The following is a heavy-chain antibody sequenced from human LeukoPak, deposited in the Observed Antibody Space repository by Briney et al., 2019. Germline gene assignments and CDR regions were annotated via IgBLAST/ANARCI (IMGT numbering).Heavy chain of an antibody. D-gene: IGHD3-9*01. CDR1: GGSFSGYY. Sequence: PSETLSLTCAVYGGSFSGYYWSWIRQPPGKGLEWIGETNHSGSTNYNPSLKSRVTISVDTSKNQFSLKLSSVTAADTAVYYCARKVLRYFDWLPNNWFDPWGQGTLVTVSS. J-gene: IGHJ5*02. CDR3: ARKVLRYFDWLPNNWFDP. CDR2: TNHSGST. V-gene: IGHV4-34*01.